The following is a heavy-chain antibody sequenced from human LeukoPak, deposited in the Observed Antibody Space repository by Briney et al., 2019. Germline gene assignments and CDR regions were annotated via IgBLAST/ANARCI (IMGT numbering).Heavy chain of an antibody. J-gene: IGHJ4*02. CDR3: ARQTAMGRSGDY. CDR2: IDPGDSDT. V-gene: IGHV5-51*01. CDR1: GYSFTSFW. D-gene: IGHD7-27*01. Sequence: GESLKISCKASGYSFTSFWIGWVRQTPGKGLEWMGIIDPGDSDTRYTPSFQGQVTISADKSLSTTYLQRNSLRASDTAMYYCARQTAMGRSGDYWGQGTLVTVSS.